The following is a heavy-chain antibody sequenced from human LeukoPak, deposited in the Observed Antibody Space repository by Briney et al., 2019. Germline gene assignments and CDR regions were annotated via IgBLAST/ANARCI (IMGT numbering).Heavy chain of an antibody. J-gene: IGHJ4*02. CDR2: ISSSGSTI. Sequence: GGSLRLSCAASGFTFSDYYMSWIRQAPGKGLEWVSYISSSGSTIYYADSVKGRFTISRDNAKNSLYLQMNSLRAEDTAVYYCARAEKWELLYYFDYWGQGTLVTVSS. D-gene: IGHD1-26*01. V-gene: IGHV3-11*04. CDR3: ARAEKWELLYYFDY. CDR1: GFTFSDYY.